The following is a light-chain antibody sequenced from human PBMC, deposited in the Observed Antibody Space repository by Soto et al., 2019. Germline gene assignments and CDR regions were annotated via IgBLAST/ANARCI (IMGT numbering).Light chain of an antibody. V-gene: IGKV3-20*01. CDR2: SAS. CDR3: QARET. CDR1: QSVSSSY. J-gene: IGKJ1*01. Sequence: EIVLTQSPGTLSLSPGERATLSCRASQSVSSSYLAWYQQKPGQAPRLLIYSASSRATGIPDRFSGSGSGTDFTLTISRLEPEDFAVYYCQARETFGQGTKVEIK.